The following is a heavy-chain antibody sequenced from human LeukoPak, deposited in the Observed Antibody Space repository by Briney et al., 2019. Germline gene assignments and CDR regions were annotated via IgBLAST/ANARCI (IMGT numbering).Heavy chain of an antibody. CDR1: GYTFTSYA. Sequence: ASVKVSCKASGYTFTSYAMNWVRQAPGQGLEWMGWINTNTGNPTYAQGFTGRFVFSLDTSVSTAYLQISSLKAEDTAVYYCARDETSSGSYPGGYWGQGTLVTVSS. J-gene: IGHJ4*02. CDR3: ARDETSSGSYPGGY. V-gene: IGHV7-4-1*02. CDR2: INTNTGNP. D-gene: IGHD1-26*01.